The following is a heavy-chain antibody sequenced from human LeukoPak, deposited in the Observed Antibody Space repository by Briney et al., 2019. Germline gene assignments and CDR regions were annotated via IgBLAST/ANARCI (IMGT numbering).Heavy chain of an antibody. V-gene: IGHV3-7*01. J-gene: IGHJ4*02. Sequence: GGSLRLSCAASGFTFNTYWMSWVRQAPGKGLEWVASIKQDGSEKYYVDSVKGRFTISRDNAKNSLYLQMNSLRAEDTAVYYCASSHLAYCSGGSCYSGYWGQGTLVTVSS. D-gene: IGHD2-15*01. CDR3: ASSHLAYCSGGSCYSGY. CDR2: IKQDGSEK. CDR1: GFTFNTYW.